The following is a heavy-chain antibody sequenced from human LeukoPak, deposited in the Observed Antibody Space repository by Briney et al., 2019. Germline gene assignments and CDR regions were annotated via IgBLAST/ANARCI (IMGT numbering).Heavy chain of an antibody. CDR3: AREFWGTMVRGAAMDV. Sequence: SVKVSCKASGGTLNSYTTNWVRQAPGEGLEWMGTIIPAFGIPNYAQRFKDRVTITADKSTSTAYMELSSLRSEDTAVYYCAREFWGTMVRGAAMDVWGQGTTVTVSS. CDR2: IIPAFGIP. J-gene: IGHJ6*02. V-gene: IGHV1-69*02. CDR1: GGTLNSYT. D-gene: IGHD3-10*01.